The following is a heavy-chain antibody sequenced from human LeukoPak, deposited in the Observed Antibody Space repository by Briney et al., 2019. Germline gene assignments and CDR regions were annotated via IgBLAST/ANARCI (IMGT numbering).Heavy chain of an antibody. Sequence: LETLSLTCTVSGGSISTDYWSWIRQPPGKGLDWIGYVSFGGGTYYNPSLKSRVTISVDTSKNQFSLKLSSVTAADTAEYYCARDYDSSGYFDLWGQGTLVTVSS. V-gene: IGHV4-59*12. D-gene: IGHD3-22*01. J-gene: IGHJ5*02. CDR2: VSFGGGT. CDR3: ARDYDSSGYFDL. CDR1: GGSISTDY.